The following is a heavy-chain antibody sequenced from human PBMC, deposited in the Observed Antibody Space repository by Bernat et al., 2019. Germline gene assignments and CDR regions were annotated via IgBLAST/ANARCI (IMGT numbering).Heavy chain of an antibody. CDR3: ARGGRYQPLLYGDFDY. CDR2: INHSGST. J-gene: IGHJ4*02. D-gene: IGHD2-2*02. V-gene: IGHV4-34*01. Sequence: QVQLQQWGAGLLKPSETLSLTCAVYGGSFSGYYWSWIRQPPGKGLEWIGEINHSGSTNYNPSLKILVTISVDTSKNQFSLKLSSVTAADTAVYYCARGGRYQPLLYGDFDYWGQGTLVTVSS. CDR1: GGSFSGYY.